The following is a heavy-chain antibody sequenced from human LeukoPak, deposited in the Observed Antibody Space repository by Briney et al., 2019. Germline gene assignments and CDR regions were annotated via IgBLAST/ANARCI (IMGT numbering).Heavy chain of an antibody. V-gene: IGHV3-15*01. Sequence: GGSLRLSCTSSGFTVGLNYMSWVRQAPGKGLEWVGLIKSKTDGGTTDYAAPVKGRFTISRDDSKSTLYLQMNSLKTEDTAVYYCTTGRPWEPSDYWGQGTLVTVSS. CDR2: IKSKTDGGTT. J-gene: IGHJ4*02. D-gene: IGHD1-26*01. CDR3: TTGRPWEPSDY. CDR1: GFTVGLNY.